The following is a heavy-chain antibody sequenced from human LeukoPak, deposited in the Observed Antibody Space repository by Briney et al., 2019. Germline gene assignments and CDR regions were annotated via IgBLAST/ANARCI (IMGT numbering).Heavy chain of an antibody. Sequence: SETLSLTCAVSGYSISSGYYWGWIRQPPGKGLEWIGSIYHSGSTYYNPSLKSRVTILVDTSKNQFSLKLSSVTAADTAVYYCARGSQWEPLPFDYWGQGTLVTVSS. CDR3: ARGSQWEPLPFDY. CDR2: IYHSGST. J-gene: IGHJ4*02. V-gene: IGHV4-38-2*01. D-gene: IGHD1-26*01. CDR1: GYSISSGYY.